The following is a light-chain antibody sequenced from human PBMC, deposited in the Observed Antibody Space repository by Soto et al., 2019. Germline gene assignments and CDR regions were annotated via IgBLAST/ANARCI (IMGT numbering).Light chain of an antibody. CDR2: DVS. Sequence: QSALTQPASVSGSPGQSITISCTGTSSDVGGYNYVSWYQQHPGKAPKLMIYDVSNRPSGVSNRFSGSKSGNTASLTISGFQAEDEAESDCSSCSSRSTLYVFGTGTKLTVL. CDR1: SSDVGGYNY. V-gene: IGLV2-14*01. CDR3: SSCSSRSTLYV. J-gene: IGLJ1*01.